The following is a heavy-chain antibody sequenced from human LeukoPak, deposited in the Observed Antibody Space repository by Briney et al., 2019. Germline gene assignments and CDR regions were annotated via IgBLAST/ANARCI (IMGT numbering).Heavy chain of an antibody. CDR1: GGSFSGYY. J-gene: IGHJ3*02. D-gene: IGHD6-6*01. Sequence: SETLSLTCAVYGGSFSGYYWSWLRQPPGKGLEWIGEINHSGSTNYNPSLKSRVTISVDTSKNQFSLKLSSVTAADTAVYYCARPSPGYSSSYDAFDIWGQGTMVTVSS. CDR3: ARPSPGYSSSYDAFDI. V-gene: IGHV4-34*01. CDR2: INHSGST.